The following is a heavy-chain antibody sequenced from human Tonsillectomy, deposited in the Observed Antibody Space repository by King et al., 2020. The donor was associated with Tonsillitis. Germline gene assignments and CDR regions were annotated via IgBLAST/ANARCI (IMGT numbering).Heavy chain of an antibody. CDR2: ISWNSGSI. CDR3: AKEYGSGRWGHGMDV. D-gene: IGHD3-10*01. Sequence: VQLVESGGGLVQPGRSLRLSCAASGFTFDDYAMHWVRQAPGKGLEWVSGISWNSGSIGYADSVKGRFTISRDNAKNSLYLQMNSLRAEDTALYYCAKEYGSGRWGHGMDVWGQGTTVTVSS. V-gene: IGHV3-9*01. J-gene: IGHJ6*02. CDR1: GFTFDDYA.